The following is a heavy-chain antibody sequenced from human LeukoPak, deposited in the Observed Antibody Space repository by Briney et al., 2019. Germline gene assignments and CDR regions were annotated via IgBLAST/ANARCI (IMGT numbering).Heavy chain of an antibody. V-gene: IGHV1-24*01. CDR1: GSTLSKIS. CDR3: ATGAIVFDY. CDR2: VGHEDGTT. Sequence: ASVRVSCKVSGSTLSKISIDWVRPAPGKGPEWMGSVGHEDGTTIHAQKFQGRFNMTVDTATDTAYMEMSSLMSEDTATYYCATGAIVFDYWGQGTLVTVSS. D-gene: IGHD3-22*01. J-gene: IGHJ4*02.